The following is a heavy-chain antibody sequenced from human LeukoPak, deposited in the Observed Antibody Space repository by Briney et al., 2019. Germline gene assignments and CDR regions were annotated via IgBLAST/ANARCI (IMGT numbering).Heavy chain of an antibody. CDR2: LSSSSSTI. V-gene: IGHV3-48*02. CDR1: GFTFSSYS. Sequence: GGSLRLSCAASGFTFSSYSMNWVRQAPGKGLEWLSYLSSSSSTIYYADSVKGRFTISRDNAQNSLYLQMNSLRDEDTAVYYCARATLAVQYYFDYWGQGTLATVSS. J-gene: IGHJ4*02. D-gene: IGHD6-6*01. CDR3: ARATLAVQYYFDY.